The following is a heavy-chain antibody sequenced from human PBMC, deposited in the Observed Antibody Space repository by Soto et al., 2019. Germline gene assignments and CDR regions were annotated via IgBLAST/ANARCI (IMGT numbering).Heavy chain of an antibody. CDR3: AKDHDYDSSGYYWYFDL. J-gene: IGHJ2*01. CDR2: ISGSGGST. Sequence: EVQLLESGGGLVQPGGSLRLSCAASGFTFSSYAMSWVRQAPGKGQEWVSAISGSGGSTYYADSVKGRFTISRDNSKNTLYLQMNSLRAEDTAVYYCAKDHDYDSSGYYWYFDLWGRGTLVTVSS. D-gene: IGHD3-22*01. CDR1: GFTFSSYA. V-gene: IGHV3-23*01.